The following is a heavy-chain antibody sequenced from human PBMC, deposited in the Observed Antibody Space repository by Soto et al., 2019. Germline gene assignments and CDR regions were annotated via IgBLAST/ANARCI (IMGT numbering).Heavy chain of an antibody. CDR2: INAGNGNT. Sequence: ASVKVSCTASGYTFSDYAIHWVRQAPGQRPEWMGWINAGNGNTKYSQKFQGRVTITRDTSASTAYMELSSLRSEDTAVYYCARGTPVWFDPWGQGTLVTVSS. CDR1: GYTFSDYA. V-gene: IGHV1-3*01. CDR3: ARGTPVWFDP. D-gene: IGHD3-10*01. J-gene: IGHJ5*02.